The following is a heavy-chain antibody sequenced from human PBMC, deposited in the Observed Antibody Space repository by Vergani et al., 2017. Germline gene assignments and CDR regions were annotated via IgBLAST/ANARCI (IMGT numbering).Heavy chain of an antibody. Sequence: EVQLLESGGGLVQPGGSLRLPCAASGFTFSSYAMSWVRQAPGKGLEWVSAISGSGGSTYYADSVKGRFTISRDNSKNTLYLQMNSLRAEDTAVYYCAKDLTRRYXADYWGQGTLVTVSS. V-gene: IGHV3-23*01. CDR1: GFTFSSYA. CDR2: ISGSGGST. D-gene: IGHD4/OR15-4a*01. CDR3: AKDLTRRYXADY. J-gene: IGHJ4*02.